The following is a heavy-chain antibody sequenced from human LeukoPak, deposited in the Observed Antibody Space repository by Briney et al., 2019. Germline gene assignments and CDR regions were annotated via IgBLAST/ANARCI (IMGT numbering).Heavy chain of an antibody. CDR3: AKDTSTVQLAYYFDY. CDR1: GFTFDDYA. D-gene: IGHD6-13*01. J-gene: IGHJ4*02. CDR2: ISWNSGSI. V-gene: IGHV3-9*01. Sequence: PGGSLRLSCAASGFTFDDYAMHWVRQAPGKGLEWVSGISWNSGSIGYADSVKGRFTISRDNAKNSLYLQMNSLRAEDTALYYCAKDTSTVQLAYYFDYWGQGTLVTVSS.